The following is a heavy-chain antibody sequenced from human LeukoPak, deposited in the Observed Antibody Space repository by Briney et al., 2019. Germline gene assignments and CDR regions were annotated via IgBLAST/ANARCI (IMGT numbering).Heavy chain of an antibody. CDR3: ARRGHYYDTSGYYYFDY. J-gene: IGHJ4*02. D-gene: IGHD3-22*01. V-gene: IGHV4-39*01. Sequence: PSETLSLTCTVSGGSISSYYWCWTRQPPGKGLEWIGSIYYRGSTNDNPSLKSRVTISVDTSKNQFSLKLTSVTAADTAVYYCARRGHYYDTSGYYYFDYWGQGTLVTVSS. CDR2: IYYRGST. CDR1: GGSISSYY.